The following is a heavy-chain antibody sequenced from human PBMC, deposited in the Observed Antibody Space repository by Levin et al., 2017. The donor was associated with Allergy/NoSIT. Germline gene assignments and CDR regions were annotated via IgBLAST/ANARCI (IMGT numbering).Heavy chain of an antibody. V-gene: IGHV3-53*01. CDR1: GFTVSSNY. J-gene: IGHJ4*02. Sequence: GGSLRLFCAASGFTVSSNYMSWVRQAPGKGLEWVSVIYSGGSTYYADSVKGRFTISRDNSKNTLYLQMNSLRAEDTAVYYCARTANSSSWYFDYWGQGTLVTVSS. CDR3: ARTANSSSWYFDY. CDR2: IYSGGST. D-gene: IGHD6-13*01.